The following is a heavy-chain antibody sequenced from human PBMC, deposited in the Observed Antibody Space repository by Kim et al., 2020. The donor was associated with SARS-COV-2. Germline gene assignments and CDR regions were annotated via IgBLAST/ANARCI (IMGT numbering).Heavy chain of an antibody. Sequence: GESLKISCKGSGYSFTSYWIGWVRQMPGKGLEWMGIIYPGDSDTRYSPSFQGQVTISADKSISTAYLQWSSLKASDTAMYYCARQGGSYARGRYYGMDVWGQRTTVTVSS. J-gene: IGHJ6*02. CDR3: ARQGGSYARGRYYGMDV. D-gene: IGHD1-26*01. CDR2: IYPGDSDT. CDR1: GYSFTSYW. V-gene: IGHV5-51*01.